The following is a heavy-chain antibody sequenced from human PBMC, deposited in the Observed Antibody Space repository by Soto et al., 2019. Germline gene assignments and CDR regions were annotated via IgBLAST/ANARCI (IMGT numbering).Heavy chain of an antibody. CDR1: GGSIANNNYF. CDR3: AKVVVGATSHSDFDS. CDR2: AAYSGGT. J-gene: IGHJ4*02. Sequence: PSETLSLTCTVSGGSIANNNYFWGWAGQPPGKGLEWIGSAAYSGGTYKNPSLKSRVTVSVDTSKNQFSLKLTSVTAADTAVYYCAKVVVGATSHSDFDSWGQGTLVTVSS. V-gene: IGHV4-39*01. D-gene: IGHD2-15*01.